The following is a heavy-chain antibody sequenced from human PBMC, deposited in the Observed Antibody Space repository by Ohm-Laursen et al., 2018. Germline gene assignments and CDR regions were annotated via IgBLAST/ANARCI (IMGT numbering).Heavy chain of an antibody. D-gene: IGHD1-26*01. CDR1: GYSFNTYW. Sequence: ESLRISCKGSGYSFNTYWIGWVRQMPGKGLEWMGIIYPGDSDTKYSPSFQGQVIISADKSINTAYLQWISLKASDTAMYYCARGHSVTHYPWYFDLWGRGTLVTVSS. CDR2: IYPGDSDT. J-gene: IGHJ2*01. CDR3: ARGHSVTHYPWYFDL. V-gene: IGHV5-51*01.